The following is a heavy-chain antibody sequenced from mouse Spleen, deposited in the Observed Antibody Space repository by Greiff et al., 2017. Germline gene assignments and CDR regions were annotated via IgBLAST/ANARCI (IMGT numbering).Heavy chain of an antibody. J-gene: IGHJ3*01. V-gene: IGHV1-26*01. CDR2: INPNNGGT. CDR3: ARHGSGAWFAY. D-gene: IGHD1-1*01. Sequence: EVQLQQSGPELVKPGASVKISCKASGYTFTDYYMNWVKQSHGKSLEWIGDINPNNGGTSYNQKFKGKATLTVDKSSSTAYMELRSLTSEDSAVYYCARHGSGAWFAYWGQGTLVTVSA. CDR1: GYTFTDYY.